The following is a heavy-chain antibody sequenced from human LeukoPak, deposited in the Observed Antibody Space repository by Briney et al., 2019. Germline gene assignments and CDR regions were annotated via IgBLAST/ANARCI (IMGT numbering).Heavy chain of an antibody. Sequence: SETLSLTCSVSGASITDYFWAWIRQPAGRGLEWIGRVHPSGTTRYNPSLSSRVAVSIDTSRNQFSLSLSSVTAADTAVYYCASYTLTGTFFVYWGRGTLVTVSS. CDR3: ASYTLTGTFFVY. CDR2: VHPSGTT. V-gene: IGHV4-4*07. CDR1: GASITDYF. J-gene: IGHJ4*02. D-gene: IGHD7-27*01.